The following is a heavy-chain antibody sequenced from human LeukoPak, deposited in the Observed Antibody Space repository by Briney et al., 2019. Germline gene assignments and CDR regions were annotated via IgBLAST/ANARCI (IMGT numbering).Heavy chain of an antibody. Sequence: PGGSLRLSCAASGFTFSSYGMHWVRQAPGKGLEWVAFIRYDGSNKYYADSVKGRFTISRDNSKNTLYLQMNSLRAEDTAVYYCAKDLPYTMVRGDDAFDIWGQGTMVTVSS. CDR2: IRYDGSNK. V-gene: IGHV3-30*02. D-gene: IGHD3-10*01. J-gene: IGHJ3*02. CDR1: GFTFSSYG. CDR3: AKDLPYTMVRGDDAFDI.